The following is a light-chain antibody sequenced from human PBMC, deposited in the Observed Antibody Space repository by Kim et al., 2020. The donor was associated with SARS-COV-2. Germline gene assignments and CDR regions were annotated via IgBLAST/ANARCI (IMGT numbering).Light chain of an antibody. J-gene: IGLJ3*02. V-gene: IGLV10-54*01. CDR1: GKQVSNQA. CDR3: SAWDSSLSAWV. Sequence: TDTLACTGNGKQVSNQAAVWLQQRQDQPPKLLSYSKNNRPSGISERLSASRSGNTASLPITGLQSEVEAEYYCSAWDSSLSAWVFGGGTQLTVL. CDR2: SKN.